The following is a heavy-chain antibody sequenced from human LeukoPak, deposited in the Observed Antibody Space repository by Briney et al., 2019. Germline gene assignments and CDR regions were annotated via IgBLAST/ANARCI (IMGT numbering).Heavy chain of an antibody. J-gene: IGHJ4*02. CDR3: ARHVGYSYCSY. D-gene: IGHD5-18*01. Sequence: PSETLSLTCAVYGGSFSGYYWSWIRQPPGKGLEWIGEINHSGSTNYNPSLKSRVTISVDTSKNQFSLKLSSVAAADTAVYYCARHVGYSYCSYWGQGTLVTVSS. V-gene: IGHV4-34*01. CDR1: GGSFSGYY. CDR2: INHSGST.